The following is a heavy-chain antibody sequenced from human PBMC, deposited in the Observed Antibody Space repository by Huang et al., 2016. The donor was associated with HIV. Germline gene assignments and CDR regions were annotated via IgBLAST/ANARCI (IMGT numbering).Heavy chain of an antibody. D-gene: IGHD1-1*01. CDR3: ARERMMSWLDDHDAFDI. J-gene: IGHJ3*02. Sequence: QVQLQQWGAGLLKPSETLSLTCDVYGGSFSGYYWSGIRQSPGKGLEVIGEITHSGSTNYNPSLKSRLTISVDTSKNQFSLKLSSVTAADTAVYYCARERMMSWLDDHDAFDIWGQGTMVTVSS. CDR2: ITHSGST. CDR1: GGSFSGYY. V-gene: IGHV4-34*01.